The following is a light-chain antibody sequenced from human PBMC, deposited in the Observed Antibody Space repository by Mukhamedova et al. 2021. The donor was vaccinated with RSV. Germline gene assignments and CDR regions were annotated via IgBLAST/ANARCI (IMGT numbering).Light chain of an antibody. J-gene: IGLJ3*02. CDR3: CSYTNRALNWV. V-gene: IGLV2-23*02. CDR2: EVS. Sequence: DVGNYNLVSWYQQHPGKAPKLMIYEVSKRPSGVSNRFSGSKSGNTTSLTISGLQSEDEADYFCCSYTNRALNWVFGGGTKVTVL. CDR1: DVGNYNL.